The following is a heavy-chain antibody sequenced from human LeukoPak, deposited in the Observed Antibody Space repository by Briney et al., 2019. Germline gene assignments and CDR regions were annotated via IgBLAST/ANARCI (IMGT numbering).Heavy chain of an antibody. CDR3: ARDLSASA. V-gene: IGHV3-7*01. J-gene: IGHJ4*02. CDR1: GFTFSGYW. Sequence: GGSLRLSCAASGFTFSGYWMSWVRQAPGKGLEWVANIKQDGSEKYYVDSVKGRFTISRDNAKNSLYLQMNSLRAENTAVYYCARDLSASAWGQGTLVTVSS. CDR2: IKQDGSEK.